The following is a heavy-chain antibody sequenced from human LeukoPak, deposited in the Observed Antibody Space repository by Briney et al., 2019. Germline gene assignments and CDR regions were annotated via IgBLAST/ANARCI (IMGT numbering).Heavy chain of an antibody. CDR3: AISIVVVPAAWTDAFDI. J-gene: IGHJ3*02. CDR2: INPNSGGT. CDR1: GYTFTGYY. Sequence: ASVKVSCKASGYTFTGYYMHWVRQAPGQGLEWTGWINPNSGGTNYAQKFQGRVTMTRDTSISTAYMELSRLRSDDTAVYYCAISIVVVPAAWTDAFDIWGQGTMVTVSS. D-gene: IGHD2-2*01. V-gene: IGHV1-2*02.